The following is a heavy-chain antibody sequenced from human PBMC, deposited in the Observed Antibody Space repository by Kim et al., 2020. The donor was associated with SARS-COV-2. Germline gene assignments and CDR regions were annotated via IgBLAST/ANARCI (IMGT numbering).Heavy chain of an antibody. D-gene: IGHD6-19*01. CDR3: ARIRDSSGWNYYFDY. Sequence: SGPTLVNPTQTLTLTCTFSGFSLSTSGMCVSWIRQPPGKALEWLALIDWDDDKYYSTSLKTRLTISKDTSKNQVVLTMTNMDPVDTATYYCARIRDSSGWNYYFDYWGQGTLVTVSS. CDR1: GFSLSTSGMC. V-gene: IGHV2-70*01. J-gene: IGHJ4*02. CDR2: IDWDDDK.